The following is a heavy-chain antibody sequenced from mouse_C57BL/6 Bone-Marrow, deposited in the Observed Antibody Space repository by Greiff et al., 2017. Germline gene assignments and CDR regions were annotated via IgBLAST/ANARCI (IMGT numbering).Heavy chain of an antibody. D-gene: IGHD2-4*01. CDR1: GYTFTSYW. CDR3: ARESPYYDYLYYYAMDY. J-gene: IGHJ4*01. CDR2: IDPSDSYT. V-gene: IGHV1-69*01. Sequence: QVQLQQPGAELVMPGASVKLSCKASGYTFTSYWMHWVKQRPGQGLEWIGEIDPSDSYTNYNQKFKGKSTLTVDKSSSTAYMQLSSLTSEDSAVYYCARESPYYDYLYYYAMDYWGQGTSVTVSS.